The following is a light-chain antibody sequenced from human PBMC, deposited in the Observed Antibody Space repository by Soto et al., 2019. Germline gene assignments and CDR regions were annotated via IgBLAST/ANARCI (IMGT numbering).Light chain of an antibody. CDR1: SSDVGIYNY. J-gene: IGLJ1*01. Sequence: QSALTQPASVSGSPGQSTAISCTGSSSDVGIYNYVSWYQQHPGKVTKLIIYEVSNRPSGVSNRFSGSKSGNTASLTISGLQAEDEADYYCSSYTTSSTRVFGTGPKVTVL. CDR2: EVS. V-gene: IGLV2-14*01. CDR3: SSYTTSSTRV.